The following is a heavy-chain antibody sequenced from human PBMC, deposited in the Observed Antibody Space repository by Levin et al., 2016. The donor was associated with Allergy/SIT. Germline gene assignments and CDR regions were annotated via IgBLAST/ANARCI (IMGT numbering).Heavy chain of an antibody. CDR2: IKSKTDGGTT. D-gene: IGHD5-18*01. CDR3: TTDPSGHTAMVRGRVRGKDYYYYGMDV. J-gene: IGHJ6*02. Sequence: WIRQPPGKGLEWVGRIKSKTDGGTTDYAAPVKGRFTISRDDSKNTLYLQMNSLKTEDTAVYYCTTDPSGHTAMVRGRVRGKDYYYYGMDVWGQGTTVTVSS. V-gene: IGHV3-15*01.